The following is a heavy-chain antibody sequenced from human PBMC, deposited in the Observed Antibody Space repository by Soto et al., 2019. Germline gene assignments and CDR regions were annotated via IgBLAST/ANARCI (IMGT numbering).Heavy chain of an antibody. CDR2: IDWDDDK. Sequence: GPTLVNPTQTLTLTCTFSGFSLSTSGMCVSWIRQPPGKALEWLARIDWDDDKYYSTSLKTRLTISKDTSKNQVVLTMTNMDPVDTATYYCARIPAYYDILTGYWANYGMDVWGQGTTVTVSS. D-gene: IGHD3-9*01. J-gene: IGHJ6*02. CDR3: ARIPAYYDILTGYWANYGMDV. CDR1: GFSLSTSGMC. V-gene: IGHV2-70*11.